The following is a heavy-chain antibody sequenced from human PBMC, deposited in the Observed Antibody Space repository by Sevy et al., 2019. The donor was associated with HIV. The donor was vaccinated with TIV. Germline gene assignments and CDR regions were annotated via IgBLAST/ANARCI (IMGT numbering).Heavy chain of an antibody. D-gene: IGHD1-7*01. J-gene: IGHJ3*02. CDR3: AREGRAGTTDAFDI. V-gene: IGHV4-4*07. CDR2: IYTSGST. CDR1: GGSISSYY. Sequence: LRETLSLTCTVSGGSISSYYWSWIRQPAGKGLEWIGRIYTSGSTNYNPSLKSRVTMSVDTSKNQFSLKLSSVTAADTAVYYCAREGRAGTTDAFDIWGQGTMVTVSS.